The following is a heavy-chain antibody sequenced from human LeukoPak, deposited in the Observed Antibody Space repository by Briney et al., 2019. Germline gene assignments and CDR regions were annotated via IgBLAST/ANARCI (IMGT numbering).Heavy chain of an antibody. Sequence: SETLSLTCTVSGGSISGTDLYWGWIRQLPGKGLEWIGNIHSSGNSFCNPSLKSRVTISVDTSKNQFSLKLSSVTAADTAVYYCARQTAKNVDTARFDSWGQGTLVTVSS. J-gene: IGHJ4*02. V-gene: IGHV4-39*01. CDR2: IHSSGNS. CDR3: ARQTAKNVDTARFDS. CDR1: GGSISGTDLY. D-gene: IGHD5-18*01.